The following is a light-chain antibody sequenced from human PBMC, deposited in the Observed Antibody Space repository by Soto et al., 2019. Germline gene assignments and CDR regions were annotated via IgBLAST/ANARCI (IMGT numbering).Light chain of an antibody. CDR3: QHRSSWPLT. Sequence: EIVLTQSPATLSLSPGERATLSCRASQSVSSYLAWYQQKPGQAPRLLIYDASNRATGIPARFSGSGSGTDFTLTISGLEPEDFAVYYCQHRSSWPLTFGGGTKVDLK. V-gene: IGKV3-11*01. J-gene: IGKJ4*01. CDR2: DAS. CDR1: QSVSSY.